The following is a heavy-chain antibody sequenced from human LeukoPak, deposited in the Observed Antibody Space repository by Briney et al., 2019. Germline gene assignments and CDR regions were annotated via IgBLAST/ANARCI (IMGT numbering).Heavy chain of an antibody. CDR3: ARGLYCRSSTSCSDYGMDV. J-gene: IGHJ6*02. Sequence: VASVKVSCKTSGGIFRSYGLNWVRQAPGKGLEWMGGFIPILGTPKYAQNLQGRVTITADESTSTGYMELSSLRYEDTAVYYCARGLYCRSSTSCSDYGMDVWGQGTTVTVCS. V-gene: IGHV1-69*13. CDR1: GGIFRSYG. CDR2: FIPILGTP. D-gene: IGHD2-15*01.